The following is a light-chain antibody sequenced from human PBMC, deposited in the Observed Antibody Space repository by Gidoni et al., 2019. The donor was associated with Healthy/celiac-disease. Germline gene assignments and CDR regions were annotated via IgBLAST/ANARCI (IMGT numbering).Light chain of an antibody. Sequence: AIQLTQSPSSLSASVGDRVTITCRASQGISSALAWYQQKPGKAPKLLIYDASSLESWVPSRFSGSGSGTDFTLTISSLQPEDFATYYCQQFNNYPLFGPGTKVDIK. CDR1: QGISSA. V-gene: IGKV1D-13*01. J-gene: IGKJ3*01. CDR3: QQFNNYPL. CDR2: DAS.